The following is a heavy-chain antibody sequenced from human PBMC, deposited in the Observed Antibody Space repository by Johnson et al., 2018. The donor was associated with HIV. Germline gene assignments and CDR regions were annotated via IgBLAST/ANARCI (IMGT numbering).Heavy chain of an antibody. CDR1: GFTFSASA. CDR2: ISSNTNSYAT. Sequence: VQLVESGGGLVQPGGSLKLSCVASGFTFSASAIHWVRQASGNGLEWVGHISSNTNSYATVLAASLKGRVNITRYDSKNTAYLQINSLKSEDAAVYYCTRRVTRYYDILTGYHDAFDIWGQGTMVTVSS. CDR3: TRRVTRYYDILTGYHDAFDI. D-gene: IGHD3-9*01. J-gene: IGHJ3*02. V-gene: IGHV3-73*01.